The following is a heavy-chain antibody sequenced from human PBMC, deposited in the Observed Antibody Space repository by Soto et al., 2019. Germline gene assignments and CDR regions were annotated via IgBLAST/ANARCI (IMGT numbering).Heavy chain of an antibody. CDR3: ARGSKGTYGMDV. CDR1: GYTFRSYD. D-gene: IGHD3-10*01. CDR2: IGSAGDS. Sequence: PGGSLRLSCAASGYTFRSYDMHWVRQVTGKGLEWVSVIGSAGDSNYAPSVKGRFTISRENAKNSLYLQMNSLRAADTAVYYCARGSKGTYGMDVWGQGTTVTVSS. V-gene: IGHV3-13*01. J-gene: IGHJ6*02.